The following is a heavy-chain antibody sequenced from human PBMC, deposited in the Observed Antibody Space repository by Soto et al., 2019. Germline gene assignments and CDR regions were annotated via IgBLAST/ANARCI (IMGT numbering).Heavy chain of an antibody. Sequence: SETLSLTCAVYGGSFSGYYWSWIRQPPGKGLEWIGEINHSGSTNYNPSLKSRVTISVGTSKNQFSLKLSSVTAADTAVYYCAGRWDYYDSSGPIDYWGQGTLVTVSS. J-gene: IGHJ4*02. V-gene: IGHV4-34*01. CDR1: GGSFSGYY. CDR2: INHSGST. CDR3: AGRWDYYDSSGPIDY. D-gene: IGHD3-22*01.